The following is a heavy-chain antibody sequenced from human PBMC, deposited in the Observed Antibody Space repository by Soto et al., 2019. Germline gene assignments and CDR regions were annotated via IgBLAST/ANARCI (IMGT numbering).Heavy chain of an antibody. CDR3: AKDIGGEWELPDYFDY. CDR2: ISYDGSNK. D-gene: IGHD1-26*01. CDR1: GFTFSSYG. Sequence: QVQLVESGGGVVQPGRSLRLSCAASGFTFSSYGMHWVRQAPGKGLEWVAVISYDGSNKYYADSVKGRFTIARDNSKNTLYLQMNSLRAEDTAVYYCAKDIGGEWELPDYFDYWGQGTLVTVSS. J-gene: IGHJ4*02. V-gene: IGHV3-30*18.